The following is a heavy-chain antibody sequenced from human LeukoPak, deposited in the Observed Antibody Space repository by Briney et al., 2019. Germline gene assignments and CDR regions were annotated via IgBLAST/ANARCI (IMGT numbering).Heavy chain of an antibody. J-gene: IGHJ4*02. CDR3: AREGSSWYNVYFDY. D-gene: IGHD6-13*01. CDR1: GGSTSSYY. V-gene: IGHV4-4*07. CDR2: IYTSGST. Sequence: SETLSLTCTVSGGSTSSYYWSWIRQPAGKGLEWIGRIYTSGSTNYNPSLKSRVTMSVDTSKNQFSLKLSSVTAADTAVYYCAREGSSWYNVYFDYWGQGTLVTVSS.